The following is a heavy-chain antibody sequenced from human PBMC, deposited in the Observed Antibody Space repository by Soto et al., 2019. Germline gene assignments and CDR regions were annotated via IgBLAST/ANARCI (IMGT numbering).Heavy chain of an antibody. D-gene: IGHD3-10*01. V-gene: IGHV4-34*01. CDR1: GGYFSGYY. Sequence: SETLSLTCAVYGGYFSGYYWSWILQPPGKGLEWIGEINHSGSTNYNPSLTTRVTISVDTSKNQFSLKLSSVTAADTAVYYCASPRPMVRGATGNRYYYYGMDVWGQGTTVTVSS. CDR2: INHSGST. CDR3: ASPRPMVRGATGNRYYYYGMDV. J-gene: IGHJ6*02.